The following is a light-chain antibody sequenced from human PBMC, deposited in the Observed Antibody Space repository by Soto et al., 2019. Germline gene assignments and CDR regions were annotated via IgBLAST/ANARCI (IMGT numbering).Light chain of an antibody. CDR1: QGISSRY. CDR2: DAS. CDR3: QQYGSSPWT. Sequence: EIVLTQSPGTLSLSPEERATLSCRASQGISSRYLAWYQQKPGQAPRLLIYDASNRATGIPDRFSGSGSGTDFTLTISRLESEDFAVYYCQQYGSSPWTFGQGTKVEIK. V-gene: IGKV3-20*01. J-gene: IGKJ1*01.